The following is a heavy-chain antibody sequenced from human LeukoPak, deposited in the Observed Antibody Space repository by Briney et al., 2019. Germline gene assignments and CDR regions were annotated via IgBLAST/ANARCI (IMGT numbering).Heavy chain of an antibody. Sequence: PGGSLRLSCAASGFTFSSYEMNWVRQAPGKGLEWVSYISSSGSTIYYADSVKGRFTISRDNAKNSLYLQMNSLRAEDTAVYYCARALIVLDYWGQGTLVTVSS. D-gene: IGHD3-22*01. CDR2: ISSSGSTI. CDR1: GFTFSSYE. V-gene: IGHV3-48*03. CDR3: ARALIVLDY. J-gene: IGHJ4*02.